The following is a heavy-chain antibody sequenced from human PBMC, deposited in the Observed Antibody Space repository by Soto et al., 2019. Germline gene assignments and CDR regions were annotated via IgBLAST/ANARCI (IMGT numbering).Heavy chain of an antibody. CDR2: IIPMLGIA. V-gene: IGHV1-69*01. J-gene: IGHJ6*02. CDR1: GGSFSDYA. Sequence: QVQLVQSGAEVKTPGSSVKVSCQASGGSFSDYAISWVRQAPGQGLEWMGGIIPMLGIADNAQKFQGRVIITADEYTSTVYRELSSLRSEDTAVYYCARDGDYYDSSGFQRDYHYYGMDGRGQGTTVTVSS. D-gene: IGHD3-22*01. CDR3: ARDGDYYDSSGFQRDYHYYGMDG.